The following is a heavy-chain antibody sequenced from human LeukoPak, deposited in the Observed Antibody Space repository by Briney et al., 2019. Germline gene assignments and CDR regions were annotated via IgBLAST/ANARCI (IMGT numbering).Heavy chain of an antibody. CDR3: ARSFYYYDSSGTPFVY. CDR1: GGSISSYY. Sequence: SETLSLTCTVSGGSISSYYWCWVRQPPGKGLEWIGYIYYSGSTNYNPSLKSRVTISVDTSKNQFSLKLSSVTAADTAVYYCARSFYYYDSSGTPFVYWGQGTLVTVSS. J-gene: IGHJ4*02. V-gene: IGHV4-59*08. D-gene: IGHD3-22*01. CDR2: IYYSGST.